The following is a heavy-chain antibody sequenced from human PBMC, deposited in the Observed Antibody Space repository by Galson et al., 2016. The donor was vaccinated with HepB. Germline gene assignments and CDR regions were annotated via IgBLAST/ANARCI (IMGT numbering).Heavy chain of an antibody. Sequence: SVKVSCKASGYTFTSYEINWVRQATGQGLEWMGWMNPNSANTGYAQKFQGRVTMTRNTSINTAYMELSSLKFEDTAIYYCARGESTEYCTGGSSNFDFWGQGTVVTVSS. J-gene: IGHJ4*02. CDR2: MNPNSANT. V-gene: IGHV1-8*01. CDR3: ARGESTEYCTGGSSNFDF. CDR1: GYTFTSYE. D-gene: IGHD2-8*02.